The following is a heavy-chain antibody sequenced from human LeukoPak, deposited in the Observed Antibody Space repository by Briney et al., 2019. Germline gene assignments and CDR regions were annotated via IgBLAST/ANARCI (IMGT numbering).Heavy chain of an antibody. Sequence: SETLSLTCTVSGGSISSGGYYRSWIRQHPGKGLEWIGYIYYSGSTYYNPSLKSRVTISVDTSKNQFSLKLSSVTAADTAVYYCAREGPTYYYDSSGYLDYWGQGTLVTVSS. CDR3: AREGPTYYYDSSGYLDY. CDR1: GGSISSGGYY. V-gene: IGHV4-31*03. D-gene: IGHD3-22*01. J-gene: IGHJ4*02. CDR2: IYYSGST.